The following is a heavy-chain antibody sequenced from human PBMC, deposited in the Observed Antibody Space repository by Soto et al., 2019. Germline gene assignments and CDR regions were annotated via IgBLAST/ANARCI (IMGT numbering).Heavy chain of an antibody. CDR2: IWYDGSNK. CDR3: AREGVVVYHDY. CDR1: GFTFSSYG. Sequence: QVQLVESGGGVVQPGRSLRLSCAASGFTFSSYGMHWVRQAPGKGLEWVAVIWYDGSNKYYADSVKGRFTISRDNSKNTLYLQMNSLRAEDTAVYYCAREGVVVYHDYWGQGTLVTVSS. D-gene: IGHD2-15*01. J-gene: IGHJ4*02. V-gene: IGHV3-33*01.